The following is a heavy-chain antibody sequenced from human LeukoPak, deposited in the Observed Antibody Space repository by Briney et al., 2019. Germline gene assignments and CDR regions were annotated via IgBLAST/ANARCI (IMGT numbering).Heavy chain of an antibody. Sequence: SQTLSLTCAISGDSVSINSAAWNWIRQSPSRGLEWLGRTYYRSKWYNDYAVSVKSRITINPDTSKNQFSLQLNSVTPEDTAVYYCARDQIEMTTIVDYYYGMDVWGQGTTVTVSS. CDR1: GDSVSINSAA. CDR2: TYYRSKWYN. J-gene: IGHJ6*02. CDR3: ARDQIEMTTIVDYYYGMDV. V-gene: IGHV6-1*01. D-gene: IGHD5-24*01.